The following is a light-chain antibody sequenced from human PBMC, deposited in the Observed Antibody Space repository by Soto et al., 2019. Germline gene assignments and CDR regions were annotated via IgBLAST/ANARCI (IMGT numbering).Light chain of an antibody. Sequence: EILLTQSPATLSLSPGERATRSCKASQTISSYLAWYQQKPGQAPRLLIYDASNRATGIPARFSGSGSGTDFTLTISSLEPEDFAIYYCQQRRNWPQTFGQGTKVEIK. CDR3: QQRRNWPQT. CDR2: DAS. V-gene: IGKV3-11*01. CDR1: QTISSY. J-gene: IGKJ1*01.